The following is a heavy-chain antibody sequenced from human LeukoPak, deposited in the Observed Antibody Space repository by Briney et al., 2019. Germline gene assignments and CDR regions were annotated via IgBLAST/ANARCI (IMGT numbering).Heavy chain of an antibody. CDR3: AKGKGASCDGDCSSRIFDF. CDR1: GFTFSNFA. Sequence: GRSLRLSCAASGFTFSNFAMSWVRQAPGKGLEWVSIISGSGGSTIHADSVKGRFTISRDNSKNTVNLQMNSLRAEDTAIYYCAKGKGASCDGDCSSRIFDFWGQGTLVTVSS. V-gene: IGHV3-23*01. J-gene: IGHJ4*02. CDR2: ISGSGGST. D-gene: IGHD2-21*02.